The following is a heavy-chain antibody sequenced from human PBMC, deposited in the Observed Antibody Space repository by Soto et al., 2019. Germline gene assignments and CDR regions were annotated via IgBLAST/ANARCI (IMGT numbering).Heavy chain of an antibody. CDR1: GYTFTSYA. V-gene: IGHV1-3*01. CDR2: INAGNGNT. J-gene: IGHJ4*02. Sequence: QVQLVQSGAEVKKPGASVKVSCKASGYTFTSYAMHWVRQAPGQRLEWMGWINAGNGNTKYSQKFQGRVTITRDTSASTAYMELSSLRSEDTAVYYCARGLITIFGVVENFDYWGQGTLVTVSS. CDR3: ARGLITIFGVVENFDY. D-gene: IGHD3-3*01.